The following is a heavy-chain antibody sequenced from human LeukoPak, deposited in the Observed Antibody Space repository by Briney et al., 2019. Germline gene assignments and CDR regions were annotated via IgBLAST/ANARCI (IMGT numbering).Heavy chain of an antibody. J-gene: IGHJ4*02. CDR2: IYTSGST. CDR1: GGSISSYY. Sequence: SGTLSLTCTVSGGSISSYYWSWIRQPAGKGLEWIGRIYTSGSTNYNPSLKSRVTMSVDTSKNQFSLKLSSVTAADTAVYYCARDVYYYDRSGYYYFDYWGQGTLVTVSS. CDR3: ARDVYYYDRSGYYYFDY. D-gene: IGHD3-22*01. V-gene: IGHV4-4*07.